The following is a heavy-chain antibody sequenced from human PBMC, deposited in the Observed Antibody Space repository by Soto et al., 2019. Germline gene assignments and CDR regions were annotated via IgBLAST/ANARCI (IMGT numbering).Heavy chain of an antibody. J-gene: IGHJ3*02. CDR1: GYTFTSYY. CDR3: ARVYRYYYDSSGYPGAFDI. D-gene: IGHD3-22*01. CDR2: INPSGGST. V-gene: IGHV1-46*01. Sequence: ASVKVSCKASGYTFTSYYMHWVRQAPGQGLEWMGIINPSGGSTSYAQKFQGRVTMTRDTSTSTVYMELSSLRSEDTAVYYCARVYRYYYDSSGYPGAFDIWGQGTMVTVSS.